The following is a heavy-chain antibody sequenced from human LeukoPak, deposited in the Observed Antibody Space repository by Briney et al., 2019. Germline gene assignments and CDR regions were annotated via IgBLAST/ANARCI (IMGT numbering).Heavy chain of an antibody. CDR2: ISYDGSNK. CDR1: GFTFSSYA. CDR3: ARGGQQWLVRPFDY. Sequence: GGSLRLSCAASGFTFSSYAMHWVRQAPGKGLEWVAVISYDGSNKYYADSVKGRFTISRDNSKNTLYLQMNSPRAEDTAVYYCARGGQQWLVRPFDYWGQGTLVTV. J-gene: IGHJ4*02. V-gene: IGHV3-30-3*01. D-gene: IGHD6-19*01.